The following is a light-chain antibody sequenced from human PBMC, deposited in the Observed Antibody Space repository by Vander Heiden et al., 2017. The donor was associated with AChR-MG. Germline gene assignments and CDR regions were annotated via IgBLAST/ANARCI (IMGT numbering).Light chain of an antibody. CDR3: QQRSNWNL. J-gene: IGKJ3*01. CDR1: QSGSSY. CDR2: DAY. V-gene: IGKV3-11*01. Sequence: EIVLTQSPATLSLSPGERATLSCRASQSGSSYLAWYQQKPGQAPRLLIYDAYNSGSGTDFTLTISSLEPEDFAVYYWQQRSNWNLFGHGTKVDIK.